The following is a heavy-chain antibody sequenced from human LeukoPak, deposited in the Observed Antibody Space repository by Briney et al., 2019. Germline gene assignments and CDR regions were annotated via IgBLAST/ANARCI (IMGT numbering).Heavy chain of an antibody. D-gene: IGHD1-26*01. CDR2: IYYSGST. Sequence: SETLSLTCTVSGGSISSSSYYWGWLRQPPGKGLEWIGSIYYSGSTYYNPSLNSRVTISVDTSKNQFSLKLSSVTAADTAVYYCARDLSGPRGGDAFDIWGQGTMVTVSS. CDR3: ARDLSGPRGGDAFDI. CDR1: GGSISSSSYY. V-gene: IGHV4-39*02. J-gene: IGHJ3*02.